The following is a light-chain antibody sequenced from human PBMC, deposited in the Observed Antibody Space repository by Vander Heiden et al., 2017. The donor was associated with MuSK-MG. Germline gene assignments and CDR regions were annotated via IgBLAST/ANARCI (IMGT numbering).Light chain of an antibody. CDR1: QSISSW. J-gene: IGKJ2*01. Sequence: DIQMTQSPPTLSASVGDRVTITCRASQSISSWLAWYQQKPGKAPKLLIYKASSLESGVPSRFSGSGSGTEFTLTISSLQPDDFATYYCQQDNSYSGTFGQGTKLEIK. V-gene: IGKV1-5*03. CDR3: QQDNSYSGT. CDR2: KAS.